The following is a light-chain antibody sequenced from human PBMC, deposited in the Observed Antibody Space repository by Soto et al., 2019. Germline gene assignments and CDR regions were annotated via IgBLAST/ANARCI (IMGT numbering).Light chain of an antibody. J-gene: IGKJ1*01. CDR3: QQRSNWPVT. V-gene: IGKV3-11*01. CDR2: DAS. CDR1: QSVSTY. Sequence: EIVLTQSPATLSLSAGERATLSCRASQSVSTYVAWYQQKPGQAPRLLIHDASNRATGIPVRFSGSGSGTDFTLTISSLEPEDFAVYYCQQRSNWPVTFGQGTKVEIK.